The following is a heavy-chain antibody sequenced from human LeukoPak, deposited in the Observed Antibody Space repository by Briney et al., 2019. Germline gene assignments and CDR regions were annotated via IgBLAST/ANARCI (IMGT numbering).Heavy chain of an antibody. J-gene: IGHJ4*02. D-gene: IGHD6-19*01. CDR1: GGSISSYF. Sequence: SETLSLTCTVSGGSISSYFWSWIRQPPGKGLEWIGYIYNSGSTNYNPSLKSRVTISVDTSKNQFSLKLTSVTAADTAVYYCASADGSGWYYFDSWGQGTPVTVSS. CDR3: ASADGSGWYYFDS. CDR2: IYNSGST. V-gene: IGHV4-59*01.